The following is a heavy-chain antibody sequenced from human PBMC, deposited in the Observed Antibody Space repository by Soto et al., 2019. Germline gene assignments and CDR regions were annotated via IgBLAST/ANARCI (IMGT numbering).Heavy chain of an antibody. CDR1: GGSITSYY. CDR3: ARSFSDWYYFDY. D-gene: IGHD6-19*01. V-gene: IGHV4-59*01. Sequence: SETLSLTCTVSGGSITSYYWSWIRQPPGKGLEWIGYIYYTGNTNYNPSLKSRVTMSIDTSKTQFSLNLNSVTAADTAVYYCARSFSDWYYFDYWGPGTLVTVSS. CDR2: IYYTGNT. J-gene: IGHJ4*02.